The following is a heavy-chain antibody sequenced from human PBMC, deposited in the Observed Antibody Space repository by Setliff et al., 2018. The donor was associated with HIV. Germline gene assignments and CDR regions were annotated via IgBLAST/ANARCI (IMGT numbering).Heavy chain of an antibody. D-gene: IGHD5-12*01. CDR1: GGSISSDY. J-gene: IGHJ4*02. Sequence: PSETLSLTCTVSGGSISSDYWSWNRQPPGKGLEWIGYIYYSGSTNYNPSLKSRVTISVATSKNQFSLKLNSVTTADTAVYYCARSPLYSGYERYYFDYWGQGTLVTVSS. CDR3: ARSPLYSGYERYYFDY. V-gene: IGHV4-59*01. CDR2: IYYSGST.